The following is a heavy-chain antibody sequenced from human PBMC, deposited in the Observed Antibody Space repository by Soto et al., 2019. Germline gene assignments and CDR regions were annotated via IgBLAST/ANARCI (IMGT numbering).Heavy chain of an antibody. CDR3: ARRGKSSGWAPDS. D-gene: IGHD6-19*01. J-gene: IGHJ4*02. V-gene: IGHV4-34*01. Sequence: QVQLRQWGAGLLEPSDTLSLTCAVYGGSFNEYYWNWIRQSPGKGLECIGEISHTGSSDYNPSLRSRATISVAPSRNQFSLKLTSVTAADTAVYYCARRGKSSGWAPDSWGQGTLVTVSS. CDR2: ISHTGSS. CDR1: GGSFNEYY.